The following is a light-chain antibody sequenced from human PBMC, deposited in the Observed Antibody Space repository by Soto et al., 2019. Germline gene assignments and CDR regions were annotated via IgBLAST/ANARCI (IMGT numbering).Light chain of an antibody. CDR3: QSFDSTVV. CDR2: EDN. Sequence: NFMLTQSHSVSESPGKTVTISCTRSSGSIASNYVQWYQQRPGSAPTTVIYEDNQRPCGVPDRFSGSIDSSSNSASLTISGLKTEDEADYYCQSFDSTVVFGGGTKLTVL. J-gene: IGLJ2*01. V-gene: IGLV6-57*04. CDR1: SGSIASNY.